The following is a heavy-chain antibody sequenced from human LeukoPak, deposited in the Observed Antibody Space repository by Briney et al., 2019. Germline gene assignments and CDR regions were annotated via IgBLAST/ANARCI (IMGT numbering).Heavy chain of an antibody. D-gene: IGHD6-19*01. CDR3: ASGSSLDGSSGWPTHYY. CDR1: GYTFTGYY. CDR2: INPNSGGT. V-gene: IGHV1-2*02. Sequence: ASVKVSCKASGYTFTGYYMHWVRQAPGQGLEWMGWINPNSGGTHFAQKVQDRVTMTRDTSTSTGYMELSRLTSDDTAVYYCASGSSLDGSSGWPTHYYWGQGTLVTVSS. J-gene: IGHJ4*02.